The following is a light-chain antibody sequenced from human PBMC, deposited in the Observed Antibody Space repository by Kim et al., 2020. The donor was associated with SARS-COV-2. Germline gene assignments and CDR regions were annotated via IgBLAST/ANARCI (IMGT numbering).Light chain of an antibody. J-gene: IGKJ2*01. Sequence: DIQMTQSPSSVSASVGDRVTITCRASQGIASWLAWYQQKPGKAPKLLIYTASTLQTGIPSRFSGSGSGTDFTLTISSLQPEDFATYYCLQASNFPFTFGQGTKVDIK. CDR3: LQASNFPFT. CDR2: TAS. CDR1: QGIASW. V-gene: IGKV1-12*01.